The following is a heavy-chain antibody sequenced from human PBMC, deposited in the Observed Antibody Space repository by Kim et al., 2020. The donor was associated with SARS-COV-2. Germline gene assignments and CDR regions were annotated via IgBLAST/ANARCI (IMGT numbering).Heavy chain of an antibody. CDR1: GYRFTSYW. J-gene: IGHJ4*02. CDR3: ARGDEPYYYDSSGYLYFDY. V-gene: IGHV5-51*01. CDR2: IYPGDSDT. D-gene: IGHD3-22*01. Sequence: GESLKISCQGSGYRFTSYWIGWVRQMPGKGLEWMGIIYPGDSDTKYSPSFQGQVTISADKSISTAYLQWSSLKASDTAMYYCARGDEPYYYDSSGYLYFDYWGQGTLVTVSS.